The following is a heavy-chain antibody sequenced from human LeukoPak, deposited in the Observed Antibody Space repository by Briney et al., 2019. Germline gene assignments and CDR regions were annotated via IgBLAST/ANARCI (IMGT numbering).Heavy chain of an antibody. CDR1: GFTFSSYG. CDR3: VKEIH. CDR2: IEFNGRDV. Sequence: SGGSLRLSCAASGFTFSSYGMNWVRQAPGKGLEWIGFIEFNGRDVYYADSVKGRFTLSRDNAEKTLYLEMTSLGAEDTAVYYCVKEIHWGQGTLVIVSS. J-gene: IGHJ4*02. V-gene: IGHV3-30*02.